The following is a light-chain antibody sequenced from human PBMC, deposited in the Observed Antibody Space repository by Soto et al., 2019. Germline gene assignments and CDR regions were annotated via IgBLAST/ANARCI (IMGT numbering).Light chain of an antibody. Sequence: EIVLTQSPAALSVSPGERVTLSCWASQSVGSTLNWYQQRPGHAPRLLIYDTSIRATGIPARFSGSGSGTEFTLTIASLQSEDFGVYYCQRFNRWPLSFGGGTKVEI. J-gene: IGKJ4*01. CDR1: QSVGST. CDR3: QRFNRWPLS. CDR2: DTS. V-gene: IGKV3-15*01.